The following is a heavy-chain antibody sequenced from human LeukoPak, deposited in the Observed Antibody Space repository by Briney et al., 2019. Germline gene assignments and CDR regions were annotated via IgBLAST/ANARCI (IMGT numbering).Heavy chain of an antibody. CDR3: ARWDSSGCLDY. J-gene: IGHJ4*02. CDR2: ISSRGTTI. D-gene: IGHD3-22*01. Sequence: PGGSLRLSCAASGLTFSDYYMSWIRQAPGKGLEWVSYISSRGTTIYYADSVKGRFTISRDNAKNSLYLQMNSLRAEDTAVYFCARWDSSGCLDYWGQGTLVTVSS. CDR1: GLTFSDYY. V-gene: IGHV3-11*01.